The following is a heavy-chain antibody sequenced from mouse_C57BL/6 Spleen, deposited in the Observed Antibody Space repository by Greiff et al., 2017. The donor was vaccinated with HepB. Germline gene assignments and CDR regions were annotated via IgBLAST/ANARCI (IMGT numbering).Heavy chain of an antibody. CDR2: ISYDGSN. J-gene: IGHJ2*01. D-gene: IGHD1-1*01. CDR1: GYSITSGYY. V-gene: IGHV3-6*01. Sequence: EVKLEESGPGLVKPSQSLSLTCSVTGYSITSGYYWNWIRQFPGNKLEWMGYISYDGSNNYNPSLKNRISITRDTSKNQFFLKLNSVTTEDTATYYCARDYYYGSSFYYFDYWGQGTTLPVSS. CDR3: ARDYYYGSSFYYFDY.